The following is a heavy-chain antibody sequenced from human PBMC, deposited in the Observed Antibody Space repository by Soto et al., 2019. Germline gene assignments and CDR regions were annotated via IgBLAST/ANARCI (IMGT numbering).Heavy chain of an antibody. Sequence: PGGSLRLSCAASGFTFSSYGMHWVRQAPGKGLEWVSVIRSSGSNIYYADSVKGRFTISRDNAKNSLYLQMNSLRAEDTAVYYCAREWLDGDAFDIWGQGTMVTVSS. V-gene: IGHV3-48*01. CDR2: IRSSGSNI. D-gene: IGHD6-19*01. CDR3: AREWLDGDAFDI. J-gene: IGHJ3*02. CDR1: GFTFSSYG.